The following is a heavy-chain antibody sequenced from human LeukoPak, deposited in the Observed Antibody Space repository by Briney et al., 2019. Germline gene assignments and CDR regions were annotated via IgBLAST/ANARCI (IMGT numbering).Heavy chain of an antibody. CDR3: ARAGYSGYDFWGYNWFDP. V-gene: IGHV4-4*02. D-gene: IGHD5-12*01. CDR1: GGSISSSNW. J-gene: IGHJ5*02. Sequence: SGTLSLTCAVSGGSISSSNWWSWVRQPPGKGLEWIGEIYHSGSTNYNPSLKSRVTISVDTSKNQFSLKLSSVTAADTAVYYCARAGYSGYDFWGYNWFDPWGQGTLVTVSS. CDR2: IYHSGST.